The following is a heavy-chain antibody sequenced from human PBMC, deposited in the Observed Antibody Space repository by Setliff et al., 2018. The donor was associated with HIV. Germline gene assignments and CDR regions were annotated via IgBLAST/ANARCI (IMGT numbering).Heavy chain of an antibody. J-gene: IGHJ4*02. CDR3: ARTPPSVTTFHLDRSYYFDY. CDR2: INHSGST. V-gene: IGHV4-34*01. D-gene: IGHD4-4*01. Sequence: PSETLSLTCAVYGGSFSGYYWSWIRQPPGKGLEWIGEINHSGSTNYNPSLKSRVTISVDTSKNQFSLKLSSVTAAGTAVYYCARTPPSVTTFHLDRSYYFDYWGQGTLVTVSS. CDR1: GGSFSGYY.